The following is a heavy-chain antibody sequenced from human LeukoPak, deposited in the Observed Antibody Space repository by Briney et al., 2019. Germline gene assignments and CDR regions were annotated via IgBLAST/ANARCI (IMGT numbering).Heavy chain of an antibody. V-gene: IGHV4-34*01. J-gene: IGHJ4*02. D-gene: IGHD4-23*01. CDR3: ARDKAYYGGNFDY. CDR2: INHSGST. CDR1: GGSFSGYY. Sequence: SETLSLTCAVYGGSFSGYYWSWIRQPPGKGLEWIGEINHSGSTNYNPSLKSRVTISVDTSKNQFSLKLSSVTAADTAVYYCARDKAYYGGNFDYWGQGTLVTVSS.